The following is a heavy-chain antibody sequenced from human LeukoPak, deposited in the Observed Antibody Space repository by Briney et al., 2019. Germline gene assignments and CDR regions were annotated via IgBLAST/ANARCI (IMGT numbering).Heavy chain of an antibody. V-gene: IGHV4-31*03. D-gene: IGHD3-10*01. J-gene: IGHJ4*02. CDR1: GGSISSGHYY. Sequence: PSETLSLTCTVSGGSISSGHYYWSWIRQHPGKGLEWLGYIYYSGSTYYNPSLESRVTISVDTSKNQFSLKLSSVTAADTAVYYCARASQHYYASGSSSLDYWGQGTLVTVSS. CDR2: IYYSGST. CDR3: ARASQHYYASGSSSLDY.